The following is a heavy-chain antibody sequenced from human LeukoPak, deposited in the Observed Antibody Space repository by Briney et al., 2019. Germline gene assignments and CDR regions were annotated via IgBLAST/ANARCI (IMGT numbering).Heavy chain of an antibody. D-gene: IGHD3-22*01. Sequence: GGSLRLSCAASGFTVSSNYMSWVRQAPGKGLEWASGINWNGGSTGYADSVKGRFTISRDNAKNSLYLQMNSPRAEDTALYYCARDRSYYDSSGHRVLYFDYWGQGTLVTVSS. CDR2: INWNGGST. V-gene: IGHV3-20*04. CDR1: GFTVSSNY. CDR3: ARDRSYYDSSGHRVLYFDY. J-gene: IGHJ4*02.